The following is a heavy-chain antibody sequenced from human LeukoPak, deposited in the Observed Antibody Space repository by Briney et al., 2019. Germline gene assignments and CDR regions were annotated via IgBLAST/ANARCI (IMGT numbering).Heavy chain of an antibody. V-gene: IGHV3-23*01. D-gene: IGHD4-17*01. J-gene: IGHJ4*02. CDR3: AKAYGSTVTLPSD. CDR1: GFTFSSYA. CDR2: ISGSGGST. Sequence: GGSLRLSCAASGFTFSSYAMSWVRQAPGKGLEWVSAISGSGGSTYYADSVKGRFTISRDNSKNTLYLQMHSLRAEDTAVYYCAKAYGSTVTLPSDWGQGTLVTVSS.